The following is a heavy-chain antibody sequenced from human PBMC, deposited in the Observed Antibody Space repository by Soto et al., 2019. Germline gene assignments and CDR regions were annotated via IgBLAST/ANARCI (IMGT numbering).Heavy chain of an antibody. CDR1: GVTCSSYG. CDR2: ISYDGSNK. Sequence: GGSLRHSCAASGVTCSSYGMHWVRQAPGKGLEWVAVISYDGSNKYYADSVKGRFTISRDNSKNTLYLQMNSLRAEDTAVYYCAKEYGSSSSWYGPDYWGQGTLVTVSS. J-gene: IGHJ4*02. V-gene: IGHV3-30*18. CDR3: AKEYGSSSSWYGPDY. D-gene: IGHD6-13*01.